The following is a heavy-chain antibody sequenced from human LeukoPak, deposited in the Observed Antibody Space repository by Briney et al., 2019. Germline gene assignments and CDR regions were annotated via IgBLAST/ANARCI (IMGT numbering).Heavy chain of an antibody. CDR3: ARLRPQDAFDI. CDR1: GYTYTSYW. J-gene: IGHJ3*02. V-gene: IGHV5-51*01. CDR2: IYPGDSDT. Sequence: GEPLKISCKGSGYTYTSYWIGWVRQMPGKGLEWMGIIYPGDSDTRYSPSFQGQVTISADKSISTAYLQWNSLKASDTAMYYCARLRPQDAFDIWGQGTMVSVSS.